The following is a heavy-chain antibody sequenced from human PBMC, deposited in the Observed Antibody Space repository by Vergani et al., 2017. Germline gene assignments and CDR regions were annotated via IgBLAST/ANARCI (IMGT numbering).Heavy chain of an antibody. V-gene: IGHV1-69*01. CDR2: IIPIFGTT. D-gene: IGHD1-1*01. Sequence: QVQLVQSGAEVKKPGSSVKVSCKTSGGTFSSYAISWVRQAPGQGLEWMGGIIPIFGTTNHAQKFQGRVTITADESTSTAFMELNSLRSEDTAVYYCAREGPTWNWFDPWGQGTLVTVSS. CDR3: AREGPTWNWFDP. CDR1: GGTFSSYA. J-gene: IGHJ5*02.